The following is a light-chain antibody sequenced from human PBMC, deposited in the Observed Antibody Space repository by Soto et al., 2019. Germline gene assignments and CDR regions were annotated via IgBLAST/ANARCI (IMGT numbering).Light chain of an antibody. CDR3: QQYGSSPWT. V-gene: IGKV3-20*01. J-gene: IGKJ1*01. CDR1: QSVSSN. CDR2: GAS. Sequence: EIVMTQPPATLSVSPGERATFSCRASQSVSSNLAWYQQKPGQAPRLLIYGASIRATGIPARFTGSGSGTDFTLTISRLEPEDFAVYYCQQYGSSPWTFGQGTKVDIK.